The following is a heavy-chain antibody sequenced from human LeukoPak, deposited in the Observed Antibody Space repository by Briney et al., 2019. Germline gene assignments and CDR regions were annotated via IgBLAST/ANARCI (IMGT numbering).Heavy chain of an antibody. J-gene: IGHJ6*02. CDR3: ARIDSGYYGPNRWGREYYYYGMDV. V-gene: IGHV1-8*01. D-gene: IGHD3-22*01. Sequence: ASVKVSCKTSGYTFTNFDINWARQATGQGLEWMGWMNPKSGNTHFAQKFQGRVTMTRDTAVSTAYMELSSLRSEDTAVYYCARIDSGYYGPNRWGREYYYYGMDVWGQGTTVTVSS. CDR2: MNPKSGNT. CDR1: GYTFTNFD.